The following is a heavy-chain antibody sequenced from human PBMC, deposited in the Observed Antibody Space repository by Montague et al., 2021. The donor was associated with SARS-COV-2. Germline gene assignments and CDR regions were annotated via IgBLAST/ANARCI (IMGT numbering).Heavy chain of an antibody. D-gene: IGHD3-22*01. Sequence: SETLSLTCTVSGGSMNDYYWTWLRQPPGKGLEWIGEINHSGSTSYNPSXXSRVTISVDTSKNQFSLKLSSVTAADTAVYYCARGPRITMIVVVITDIWFDPWGQGTLVTVSS. CDR1: GGSMNDYY. J-gene: IGHJ5*02. CDR3: ARGPRITMIVVVITDIWFDP. CDR2: INHSGST. V-gene: IGHV4-34*01.